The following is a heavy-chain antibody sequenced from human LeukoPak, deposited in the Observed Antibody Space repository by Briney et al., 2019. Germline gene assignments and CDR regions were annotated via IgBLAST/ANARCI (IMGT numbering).Heavy chain of an antibody. CDR3: ARHGGFYFDS. CDR1: DGSFIGDY. V-gene: IGHV4-34*01. D-gene: IGHD3-16*01. CDR2: VYHSGSA. Sequence: PSETLSLTCGVYDGSFIGDYWSWIRQSPGMGLEWIGQVYHSGSANYNPSLRSRVTISIDTSKTQFSLKLNSVTATDTAVYYCARHGGFYFDSWGQGTLVTVSS. J-gene: IGHJ4*02.